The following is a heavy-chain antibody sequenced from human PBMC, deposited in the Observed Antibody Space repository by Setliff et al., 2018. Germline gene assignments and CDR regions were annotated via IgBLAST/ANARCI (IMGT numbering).Heavy chain of an antibody. D-gene: IGHD2-2*01. CDR3: ARGIIAYASWAPNKHAYYYYMDV. CDR2: IIPILGIA. Sequence: SVKVSCKASGGTFSSYAISWVRQAPGQGLEWMGGIIPILGIANYAQKFQGRVTITTDESTSTAYMELSSLRSEDTAVYYCARGIIAYASWAPNKHAYYYYMDVWGKGTTVTVSS. J-gene: IGHJ6*03. V-gene: IGHV1-69*10. CDR1: GGTFSSYA.